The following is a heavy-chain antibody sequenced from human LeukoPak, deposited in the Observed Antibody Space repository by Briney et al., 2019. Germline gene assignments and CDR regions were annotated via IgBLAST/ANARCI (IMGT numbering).Heavy chain of an antibody. CDR2: IKSKTDGGTT. V-gene: IGHV3-15*01. CDR3: TVEGGFEYSSSSSLDY. Sequence: PGGSLRLPCAASGFTFSNAWMSWVRQAPGKGLEWVGRIKSKTDGGTTDYAAPVKGRFTISRDDSKNTLYLQMNSLKTEDTAVYYCTVEGGFEYSSSSSLDYWGQGTLVTVSS. J-gene: IGHJ4*02. CDR1: GFTFSNAW. D-gene: IGHD6-6*01.